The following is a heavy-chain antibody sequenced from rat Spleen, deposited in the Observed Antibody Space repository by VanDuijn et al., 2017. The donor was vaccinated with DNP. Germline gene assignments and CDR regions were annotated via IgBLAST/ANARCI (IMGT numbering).Heavy chain of an antibody. J-gene: IGHJ2*01. Sequence: EVQLVESGGDLVQPGRSLKLSCVASGFTFNSFLMTWIRQVPGTGLEWVASITNGSGNTYYQDSVKGRFTISRDSAKNTLYLQMNSLRSEDTATYYCAREGYEYSFDYWGQGVMVTVSS. V-gene: IGHV5-31*01. CDR2: ITNGSGNT. CDR3: AREGYEYSFDY. D-gene: IGHD4-3*01. CDR1: GFTFNSFL.